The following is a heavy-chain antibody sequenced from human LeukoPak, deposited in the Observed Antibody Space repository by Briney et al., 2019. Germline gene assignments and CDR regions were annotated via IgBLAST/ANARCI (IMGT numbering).Heavy chain of an antibody. V-gene: IGHV4-59*10. Sequence: SETLSLTCAVYGVSFSGYYWSWIRQPAGKGLEWIGRIYTSGSTNYNPSLKSRVTLSVDTSKNQFSLKLSSVTAADTAGYYCARDGVTFYYYYMDVWGKGTTVSVSS. CDR2: IYTSGST. J-gene: IGHJ6*03. CDR1: GVSFSGYY. CDR3: ARDGVTFYYYYMDV. D-gene: IGHD3-3*01.